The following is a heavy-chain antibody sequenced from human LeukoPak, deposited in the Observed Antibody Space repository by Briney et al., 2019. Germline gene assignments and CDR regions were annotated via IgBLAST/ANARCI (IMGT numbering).Heavy chain of an antibody. CDR1: GGSISSYY. Sequence: SETLSLTCTVSGGSISSYYWSWIRQPAGKGLEWIGRIYTSGSTNYNPSLKSRVTMSVDTSKNQFSLKLSSVTAADTAVYYCARGRFVWFGDDPYYYFDYWGQGTLVTVSS. CDR3: ARGRFVWFGDDPYYYFDY. V-gene: IGHV4-4*07. J-gene: IGHJ4*02. D-gene: IGHD3-10*01. CDR2: IYTSGST.